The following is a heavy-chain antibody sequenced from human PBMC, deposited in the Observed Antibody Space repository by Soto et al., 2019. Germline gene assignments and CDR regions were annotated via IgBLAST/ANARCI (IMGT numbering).Heavy chain of an antibody. CDR2: ISGSGGST. D-gene: IGHD3-22*01. CDR3: AKDPYYDDSSGYYDY. J-gene: IGHJ4*02. CDR1: GFTFSSYA. Sequence: GGSLRLSCAASGFTFSSYAMSWVRQAPGKGLEWVSAISGSGGSTYYADSVKGRFTISRDNSKNTLYLQMNSLRAEDTAVYYCAKDPYYDDSSGYYDYWGQGTLVTVSS. V-gene: IGHV3-23*01.